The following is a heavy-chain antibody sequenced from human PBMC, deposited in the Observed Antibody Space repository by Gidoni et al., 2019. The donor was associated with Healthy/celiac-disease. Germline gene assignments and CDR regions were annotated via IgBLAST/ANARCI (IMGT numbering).Heavy chain of an antibody. V-gene: IGHV3-7*03. CDR1: GLTFSSYW. J-gene: IGHJ4*02. D-gene: IGHD3-10*02. CDR3: ASDIYYVFDY. CDR2: INQDGSEK. Sequence: LRLSCAASGLTFSSYWMSWVRQAPWKGLEWVANINQDGSEKYYVDSVKGRFTISRDNAKNSLYLQMNSLRAEDTAVYYCASDIYYVFDYWGQGTLVTVSS.